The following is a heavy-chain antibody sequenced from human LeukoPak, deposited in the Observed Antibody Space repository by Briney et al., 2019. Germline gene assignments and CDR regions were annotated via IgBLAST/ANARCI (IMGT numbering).Heavy chain of an antibody. D-gene: IGHD5-12*01. CDR1: GFTFSSYG. CDR3: AKGAPIYSWLRSHFDY. Sequence: GGSLRLSCAASGFTFSSYGMHWVRQAPGKGLEWVAVISYDGSNKYYADSVKGRFTISRDNSKNTLYLQMNSLRAEDTAVYYCAKGAPIYSWLRSHFDYWGQGTLVTVSS. V-gene: IGHV3-30*18. J-gene: IGHJ4*02. CDR2: ISYDGSNK.